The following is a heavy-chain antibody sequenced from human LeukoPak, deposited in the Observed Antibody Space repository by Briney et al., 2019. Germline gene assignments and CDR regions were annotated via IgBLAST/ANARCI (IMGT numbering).Heavy chain of an antibody. CDR2: ISGSGGST. D-gene: IGHD3-3*01. CDR3: AKSRSGYSPQYYFDY. CDR1: GFTFSSYA. V-gene: IGHV3-23*01. Sequence: GGSLRLSCAASGFTFSSYAMSWVRQAPGKGLEWVSAISGSGGSTYYADSVKGRFTISRDNSKDTLYLQMNSLRAEDTAVYYCAKSRSGYSPQYYFDYWGQGTLVTVSS. J-gene: IGHJ4*02.